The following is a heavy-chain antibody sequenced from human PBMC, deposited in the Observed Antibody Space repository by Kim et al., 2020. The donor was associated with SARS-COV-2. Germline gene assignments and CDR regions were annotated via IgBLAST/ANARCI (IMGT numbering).Heavy chain of an antibody. V-gene: IGHV3-23*01. CDR3: AKDGPHYDFWSGYSPGYGMDV. CDR2: ISGSGGST. CDR1: GFTFSSYA. Sequence: GGSLRLSCAASGFTFSSYAMSWVRQAPGKGLEWVSAISGSGGSTYYADSVKGRFTISRDNSKNTLYLQMNSLRAEDTAVYYCAKDGPHYDFWSGYSPGYGMDVWGQGTTVTVSS. D-gene: IGHD3-3*01. J-gene: IGHJ6*02.